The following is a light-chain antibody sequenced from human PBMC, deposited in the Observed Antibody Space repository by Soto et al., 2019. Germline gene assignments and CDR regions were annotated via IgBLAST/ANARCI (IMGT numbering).Light chain of an antibody. CDR3: CSYAGSSTFSV. CDR1: SSDVGSYNL. V-gene: IGLV2-23*02. Sequence: QSALTQPASVSGSPGQSITISCTGTSSDVGSYNLVSWYQHHPGKAPKLMIYEVSKRPSGVSNRFSGSKSGNTASLTISGLQAEDEADYYCCSYAGSSTFSVFGNGTKLTVL. CDR2: EVS. J-gene: IGLJ1*01.